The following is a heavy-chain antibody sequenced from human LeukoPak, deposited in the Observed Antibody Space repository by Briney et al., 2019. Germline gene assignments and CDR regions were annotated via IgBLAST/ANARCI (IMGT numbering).Heavy chain of an antibody. Sequence: PGGSLRLSCAPSGFTFSSYWMHWVRQAPGKGLVWVSRINSDGSSTSYADSVKGRFTISRDNAKNTLYLQMNSLRAEGTAVYYCARVPHYSSGREYFQHWGQGTLVTVSS. CDR2: INSDGSST. CDR1: GFTFSSYW. D-gene: IGHD6-19*01. V-gene: IGHV3-74*01. CDR3: ARVPHYSSGREYFQH. J-gene: IGHJ1*01.